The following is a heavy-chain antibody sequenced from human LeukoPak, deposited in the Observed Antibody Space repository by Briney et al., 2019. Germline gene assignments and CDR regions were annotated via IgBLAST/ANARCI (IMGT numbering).Heavy chain of an antibody. Sequence: PGGSLRLSCAASGFTFSSYAMSWVRQAPGKGLEWVSGISGSGDSTYYADSVKGRFTISRDNSKNTLFLQMNSLRAEDTAIYYCAKDEYYDIWSGFHGNDYWGQGTLVTVSS. CDR1: GFTFSSYA. CDR2: ISGSGDST. D-gene: IGHD3-3*01. CDR3: AKDEYYDIWSGFHGNDY. V-gene: IGHV3-23*01. J-gene: IGHJ4*02.